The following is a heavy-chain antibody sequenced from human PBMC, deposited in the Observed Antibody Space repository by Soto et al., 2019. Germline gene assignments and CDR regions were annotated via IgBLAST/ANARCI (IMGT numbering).Heavy chain of an antibody. CDR3: ARESLCSGGSCYWGTFDY. CDR2: IWYDGSNK. V-gene: IGHV3-33*01. Sequence: GGSLRLSCAASGFTFSSYGMHWVRQAPGKGLEWVAVIWYDGSNKYYADSVKGRFTISRDNSKNTLYLQMNRLRAEDTAVYYCARESLCSGGSCYWGTFDYWGQGTLVTVSS. CDR1: GFTFSSYG. J-gene: IGHJ4*02. D-gene: IGHD2-15*01.